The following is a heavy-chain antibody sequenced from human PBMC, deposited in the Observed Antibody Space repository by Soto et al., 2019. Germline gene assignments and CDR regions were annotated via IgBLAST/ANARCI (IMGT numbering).Heavy chain of an antibody. D-gene: IGHD3-16*01. J-gene: IGHJ4*02. CDR3: ARGGGGAALADFDY. CDR2: ISSNGGST. Sequence: DVQLVESGEGLVQPGGSLRLSCAASGFTFSAYAMHWVRQAPGKGLECVSTISSNGGSTYYVDSVKGRFTISRDNSKNTLYLQMGSLRVEDMRVYYCARGGGGAALADFDYWGQGTLVTVSS. V-gene: IGHV3-64*02. CDR1: GFTFSAYA.